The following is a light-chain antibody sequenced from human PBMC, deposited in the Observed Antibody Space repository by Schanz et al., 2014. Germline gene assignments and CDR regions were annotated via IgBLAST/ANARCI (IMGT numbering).Light chain of an antibody. Sequence: DIVMTQSPLSLPVTPGEPASISCRSSQSLLQSNGYNYVDWYLQKPGQSPQLLIYLGSSRASGVPDRFSGSGSGTYFTLKISRVEAEDVGVYYCMQALQSWTFGQGTKVAIK. V-gene: IGKV2-28*01. CDR1: QSLLQSNGYNY. J-gene: IGKJ1*01. CDR3: MQALQSWT. CDR2: LGS.